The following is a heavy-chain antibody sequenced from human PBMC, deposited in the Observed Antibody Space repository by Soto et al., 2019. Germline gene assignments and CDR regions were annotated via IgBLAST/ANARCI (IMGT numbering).Heavy chain of an antibody. CDR1: GFTFSSYA. J-gene: IGHJ3*02. V-gene: IGHV3-23*01. CDR2: ISGSGVGT. D-gene: IGHD4-17*01. Sequence: EVQLLESGGGLVQPGGSLRLSCAASGFTFSSYAMSWVRQAPGTGLEWVAAISGSGVGTYYADSVKGRFTISRDNSKNTLYLQMNSLRAEDTAVYYCAKCMTTVTTFPFDIWGQGTMVSVSS. CDR3: AKCMTTVTTFPFDI.